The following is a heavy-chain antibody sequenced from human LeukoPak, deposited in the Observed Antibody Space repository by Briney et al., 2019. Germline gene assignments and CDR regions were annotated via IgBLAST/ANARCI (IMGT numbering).Heavy chain of an antibody. J-gene: IGHJ4*02. Sequence: GGSLRLSCAASGFTFSSYAMSWVRQAPGKGLEWVSAISGSGDSTYYGDSVKGRFTISRDNSKNTLYLQMNSLRAEDTAVYYCAKTRPMDSSSWSHGDYWGQGTLVTVSS. CDR3: AKTRPMDSSSWSHGDY. CDR1: GFTFSSYA. CDR2: ISGSGDST. D-gene: IGHD6-13*01. V-gene: IGHV3-23*01.